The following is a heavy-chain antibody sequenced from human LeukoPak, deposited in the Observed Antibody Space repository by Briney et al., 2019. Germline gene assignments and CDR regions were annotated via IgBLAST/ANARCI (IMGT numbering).Heavy chain of an antibody. J-gene: IGHJ5*02. Sequence: PSETLSLTCAVYGGSFSGYYWSWIRQPPGKGLEWIGEINHSGSTNYNPSLKSRVTISVDTSKNQFSLKLSSVTAADTAVYYCATRAKFTIYNWFDPWGQGTLVTVSS. CDR1: GGSFSGYY. V-gene: IGHV4-34*01. CDR3: ATRAKFTIYNWFDP. D-gene: IGHD3-3*01. CDR2: INHSGST.